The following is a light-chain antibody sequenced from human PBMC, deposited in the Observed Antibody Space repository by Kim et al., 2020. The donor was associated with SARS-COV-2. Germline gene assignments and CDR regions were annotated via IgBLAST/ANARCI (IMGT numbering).Light chain of an antibody. Sequence: EIVMTQSPATLSVFPGERATLSCRASQSVSSYLAWYQQKPGQAPRLLIYGASTRATGIPARFSGSGSGTDFTITINSLQSEDFAVYYCQKYDNWPITFGQGTRLEIK. J-gene: IGKJ5*01. V-gene: IGKV3-15*01. CDR2: GAS. CDR1: QSVSSY. CDR3: QKYDNWPIT.